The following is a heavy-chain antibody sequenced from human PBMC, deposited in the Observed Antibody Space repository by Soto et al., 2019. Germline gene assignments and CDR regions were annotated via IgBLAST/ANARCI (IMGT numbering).Heavy chain of an antibody. J-gene: IGHJ5*02. CDR3: ARPSSPCLDWLSAFDP. V-gene: IGHV4-61*01. Sequence: TSETLSLTCTVSDGSVSSGSYYWSWIRQPPGQGLEWLGYIYYSGSTKYNPSLKSRVTISVDTSNNQFTLKLSSVTAADTGVYYCARPSSPCLDWLSAFDPWGQGTLVTVSS. D-gene: IGHD3-3*02. CDR2: IYYSGST. CDR1: DGSVSSGSYY.